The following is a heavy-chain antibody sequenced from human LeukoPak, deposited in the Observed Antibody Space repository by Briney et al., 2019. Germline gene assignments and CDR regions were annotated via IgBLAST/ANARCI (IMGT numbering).Heavy chain of an antibody. Sequence: GGSLRLSCAASGFTFSSYSMNWVRQAPGKGLEWVSYISSSSSTIYYADSVKGRFTISRDNAKNSLYLQMNSLRAEDTAVYYCARDSAGYYDYVWGSYRCFDYWGQGTLVTVSS. CDR1: GFTFSSYS. J-gene: IGHJ4*02. CDR2: ISSSSSTI. V-gene: IGHV3-48*01. CDR3: ARDSAGYYDYVWGSYRCFDY. D-gene: IGHD3-16*02.